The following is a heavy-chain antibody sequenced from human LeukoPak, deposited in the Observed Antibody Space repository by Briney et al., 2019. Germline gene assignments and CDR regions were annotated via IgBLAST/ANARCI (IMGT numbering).Heavy chain of an antibody. J-gene: IGHJ4*01. CDR1: GFTCSSYW. CDR3: ARDGTAAGLYFDF. V-gene: IGHV3-7*01. CDR2: IKKDGGEK. Sequence: GGSLRLSXAVSGFTCSSYWMNWVRQAPGKGREWGASIKKDGGEKSYVDSVKGRFTISRDNPKNSLYLQMSSLRAEDTAVYSCARDGTAAGLYFDFWGQGTLVTVSS. D-gene: IGHD6-13*01.